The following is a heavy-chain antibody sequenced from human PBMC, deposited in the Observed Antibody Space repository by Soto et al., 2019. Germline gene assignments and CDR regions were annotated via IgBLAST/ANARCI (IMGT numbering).Heavy chain of an antibody. Sequence: ASVKVSCKASGYTFTGYYMHWVRQAPGQGLEWMGWINPNSGGTNYAQKFQGWVTMTRDTSISTAYMELSRLRSDDTAVYYCAISVSSIAGRSRAFDIWGQGTMVTVSS. CDR2: INPNSGGT. D-gene: IGHD6-6*01. CDR1: GYTFTGYY. J-gene: IGHJ3*02. V-gene: IGHV1-2*04. CDR3: AISVSSIAGRSRAFDI.